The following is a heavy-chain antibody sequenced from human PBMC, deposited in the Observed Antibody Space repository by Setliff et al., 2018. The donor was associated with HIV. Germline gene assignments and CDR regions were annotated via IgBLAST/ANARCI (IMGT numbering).Heavy chain of an antibody. V-gene: IGHV1-69*13. J-gene: IGHJ4*02. CDR2: IIPMFGTA. CDR1: GGTFSSFA. D-gene: IGHD2-15*01. CDR3: ALGYCSVGSCYSVDFDY. Sequence: SVKVPCKASGGTFSSFAIHWVRQAPGQGLEWMGGIIPMFGTANYAQKFHGRVTITADESTNTAYMELSSLGSEDTAVYYCALGYCSVGSCYSVDFDYWGQGTLVTVSS.